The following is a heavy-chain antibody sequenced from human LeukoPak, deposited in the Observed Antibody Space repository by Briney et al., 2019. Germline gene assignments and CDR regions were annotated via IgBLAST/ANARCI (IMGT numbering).Heavy chain of an antibody. CDR2: IYYSGST. D-gene: IGHD1-20*01. Sequence: PSETLSLTCSVSGGSISSTSNYWGWIRQPPGTGLEWIGSIYYSGSTYYNPSLKSRVTISVDTSKNKFSLKVNSVTAADTTVYYCARHRSNWPSDAFDIWGQGTMVTVSS. CDR1: GGSISSTSNY. V-gene: IGHV4-39*01. CDR3: ARHRSNWPSDAFDI. J-gene: IGHJ3*02.